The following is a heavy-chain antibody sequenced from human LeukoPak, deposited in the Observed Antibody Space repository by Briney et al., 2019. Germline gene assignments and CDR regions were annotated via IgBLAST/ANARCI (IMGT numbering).Heavy chain of an antibody. Sequence: GGSLRLSCAASGFTYSSYAMSWVRQAPGKGLEWVSAISGSGGSTYYADSVKGRFTISRDNSKNTLYLQMNSLRAEDTAVYYCASSPTWLDRFDYWGQGTLVTVSS. D-gene: IGHD6-19*01. CDR3: ASSPTWLDRFDY. J-gene: IGHJ4*02. CDR2: ISGSGGST. CDR1: GFTYSSYA. V-gene: IGHV3-23*01.